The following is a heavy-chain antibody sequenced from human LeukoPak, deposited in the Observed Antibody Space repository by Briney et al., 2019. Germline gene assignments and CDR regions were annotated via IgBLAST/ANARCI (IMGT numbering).Heavy chain of an antibody. J-gene: IGHJ4*02. CDR2: IDSSASTT. Sequence: PGGSLRLSCTASKFYFSTYDMNWVRQVPGKGLEWVSYIDSSASTTYYAGSVQGRFTVSRDNAKNSLHLQMTSLRVEDTAFYYCASAHGGSGYDRPFDYWGQGTLVTVSS. D-gene: IGHD5-12*01. V-gene: IGHV3-48*03. CDR3: ASAHGGSGYDRPFDY. CDR1: KFYFSTYD.